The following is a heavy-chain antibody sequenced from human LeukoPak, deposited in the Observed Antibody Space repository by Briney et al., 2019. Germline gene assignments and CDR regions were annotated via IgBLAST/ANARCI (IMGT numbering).Heavy chain of an antibody. D-gene: IGHD1-26*01. CDR2: IYPGDSDT. V-gene: IGHV5-51*01. CDR3: AISIVGANQGNYFDY. CDR1: GYSFTSYW. Sequence: GESLKISCKGSGYSFTSYWIGWVRQMPGKGLEWMGIIYPGDSDTRYSPSFQGQVTISADKSISTAYLQWSSLKASDTAMCYCAISIVGANQGNYFDYWGQGTLVTVSS. J-gene: IGHJ4*02.